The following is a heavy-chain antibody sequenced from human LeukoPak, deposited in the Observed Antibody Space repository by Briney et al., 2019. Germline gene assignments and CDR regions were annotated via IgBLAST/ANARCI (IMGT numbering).Heavy chain of an antibody. CDR1: GGSISSYY. J-gene: IGHJ4*02. CDR3: ARDGRSGWYFYAY. D-gene: IGHD6-19*01. CDR2: IYYSGST. Sequence: PSETLSLTCTVSGGSISSYYWSWIRQPPGKGLEWIGYIYYSGSTNYNPSLKSRVTISVDTSKNQFSLKLSSVAAADTAVYYCARDGRSGWYFYAYWGQGTLVTVSS. V-gene: IGHV4-59*01.